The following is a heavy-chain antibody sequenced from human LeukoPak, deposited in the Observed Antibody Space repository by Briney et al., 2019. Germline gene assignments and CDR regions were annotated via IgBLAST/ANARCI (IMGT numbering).Heavy chain of an antibody. D-gene: IGHD2-2*01. V-gene: IGHV5-51*01. CDR2: IYPGDSDT. J-gene: IGHJ5*02. CDR1: GYRFTNYW. CDR3: AREYGYCNNASCAFDP. Sequence: ESLKISCQGSGYRFTNYWIGWVRQMPGKGLEWMGLIYPGDSDTRYSPSFQGQVTISADKSISTAYLQWSSLKASDTAMYYCAREYGYCNNASCAFDPWGQGTLVTVSS.